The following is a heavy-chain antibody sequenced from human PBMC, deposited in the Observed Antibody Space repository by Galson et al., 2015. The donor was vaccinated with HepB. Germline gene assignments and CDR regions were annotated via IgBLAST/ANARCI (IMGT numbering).Heavy chain of an antibody. V-gene: IGHV5-10-1*01. CDR3: ARQGSGWFSGSNWFDS. CDR1: GYKFTSYS. Sequence: QSGAEVKEPGESLRISCNSSGYKFTSYSITWVRQMPGKGLEWMGRIDPTNSYANYNPSFQGHVTMSVDKSINTAYLQWSGLKASDTATYYCARQGSGWFSGSNWFDSWGQGTQVTVSS. CDR2: IDPTNSYA. D-gene: IGHD6-19*01. J-gene: IGHJ5*01.